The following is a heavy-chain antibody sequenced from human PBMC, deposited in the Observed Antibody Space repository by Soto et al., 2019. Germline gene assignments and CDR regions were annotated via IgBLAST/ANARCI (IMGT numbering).Heavy chain of an antibody. V-gene: IGHV3-30-3*01. J-gene: IGHJ4*02. Sequence: PGGSLRLSCAASGFTFSRYAMHWVRQAPGKGLEWVAVISYDGSNKYHADSVKGRFSISRDNSKNTLYLQVNSLRVEDTAVYFCARDLWELGDFDYWGQGTLVTVSS. CDR1: GFTFSRYA. D-gene: IGHD3-10*01. CDR3: ARDLWELGDFDY. CDR2: ISYDGSNK.